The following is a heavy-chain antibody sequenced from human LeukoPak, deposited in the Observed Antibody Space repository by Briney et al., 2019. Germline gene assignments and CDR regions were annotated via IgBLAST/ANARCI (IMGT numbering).Heavy chain of an antibody. CDR3: AKTDYGATGYFDL. CDR2: LSGSGGYT. V-gene: IGHV3-23*01. D-gene: IGHD4-17*01. Sequence: GGSLRLSCAASGFTFSNYGMQWVRQAPGKGLEWVSGLSGSGGYTHYADSVRGRFTISRDNSKNTLYLQMYSLRAEDTALYYCAKTDYGATGYFDLWGRGTLVTVSS. CDR1: GFTFSNYG. J-gene: IGHJ2*01.